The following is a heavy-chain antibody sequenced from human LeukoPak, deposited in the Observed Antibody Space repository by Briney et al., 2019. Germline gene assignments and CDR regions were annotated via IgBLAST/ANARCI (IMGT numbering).Heavy chain of an antibody. CDR1: GYTFTHYF. V-gene: IGHV1-2*02. CDR3: AREITEDCSSTSCYEFDY. D-gene: IGHD2-2*01. Sequence: SVTVSRKACGYTFTHYFMQWVRPAPGKEGAWVGWINPNSGGTNYAHKFQGRVTMTRDTSISTAYMELSRLRSDDTAVYYCAREITEDCSSTSCYEFDYWGQGTLVTVSS. J-gene: IGHJ4*02. CDR2: INPNSGGT.